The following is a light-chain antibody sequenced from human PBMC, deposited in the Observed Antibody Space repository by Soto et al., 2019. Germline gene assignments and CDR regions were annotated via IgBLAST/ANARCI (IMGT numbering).Light chain of an antibody. CDR3: ETWDDSLNGRV. CDR1: SSNIGSNY. J-gene: IGLJ3*02. CDR2: SNN. Sequence: QSVLTQPPSASGTPGQRVTISCSGSSSNIGSNYVYWYQQLPGTAPKLLIYSNNQRPSGVPDRFSGSKSGTSASLAISGLRSEDEADYYCETWDDSLNGRVFGGGTKLTVL. V-gene: IGLV1-47*02.